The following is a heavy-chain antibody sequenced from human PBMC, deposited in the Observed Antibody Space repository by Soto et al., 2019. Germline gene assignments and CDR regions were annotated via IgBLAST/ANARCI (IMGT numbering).Heavy chain of an antibody. CDR1: GYSFSSYW. J-gene: IGHJ6*02. CDR2: IYPGDSDS. D-gene: IGHD1-26*01. Sequence: PGESLKISCKGSGYSFSSYWIGWVRQMPGKGLEWMGIIYPGDSDSKYSPSFQGQVTISADRSINTAFLKWSSLKASDTAVYYCARRERLGDYSGSYYNYLGMDVWGQGTTVTVSS. V-gene: IGHV5-51*01. CDR3: ARRERLGDYSGSYYNYLGMDV.